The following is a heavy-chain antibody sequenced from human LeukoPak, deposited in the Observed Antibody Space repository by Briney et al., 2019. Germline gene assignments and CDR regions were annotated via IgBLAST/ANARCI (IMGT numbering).Heavy chain of an antibody. D-gene: IGHD5-18*01. V-gene: IGHV1-2*02. J-gene: IGHJ4*02. CDR1: GYTFTGYY. Sequence: GASVKVSCKASGYTFTGYYMHWVRQAPGQGLEWMGWINPNSGGTNYAQKFQGRVTMTRDTSISTAYMELSRLRSDDTAVYYCARPRSYSYGWIDYWGQGTLVTVSS. CDR3: ARPRSYSYGWIDY. CDR2: INPNSGGT.